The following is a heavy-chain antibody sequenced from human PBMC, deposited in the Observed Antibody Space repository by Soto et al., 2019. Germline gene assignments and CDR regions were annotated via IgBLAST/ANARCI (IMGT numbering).Heavy chain of an antibody. J-gene: IGHJ4*02. V-gene: IGHV1-69*02. CDR1: GDTFNFYT. Sequence: QVQLVQSGAEVKKPGSPVRVSCTASGDTFNFYTISWVRQVPGQGPGWMGRIIPMLGMSNYAQKFQGRVTIIADKSTSTVYMNLSGLTSEDTAVYYCATNYGSGSTHFDYWGQGTLVSVSS. CDR2: IIPMLGMS. D-gene: IGHD3-10*01. CDR3: ATNYGSGSTHFDY.